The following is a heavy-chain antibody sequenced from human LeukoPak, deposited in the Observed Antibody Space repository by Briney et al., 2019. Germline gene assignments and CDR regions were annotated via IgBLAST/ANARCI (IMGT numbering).Heavy chain of an antibody. CDR2: ISSSSTYI. J-gene: IGHJ4*02. Sequence: GGSLRLSCAGSGFTFSSYSMNWVRQAPGKGLEWVSSISSSSTYIYYADSVKGRFTISRDNAKNSLYLQMNSLRAEDTAIYYCARSILAGTGGFDYWGQGSLITVSS. CDR1: GFTFSSYS. CDR3: ARSILAGTGGFDY. D-gene: IGHD6-19*01. V-gene: IGHV3-21*01.